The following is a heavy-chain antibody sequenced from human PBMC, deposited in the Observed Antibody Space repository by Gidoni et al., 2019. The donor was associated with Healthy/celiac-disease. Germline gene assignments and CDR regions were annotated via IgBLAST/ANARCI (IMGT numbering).Heavy chain of an antibody. D-gene: IGHD3-10*01. V-gene: IGHV3-21*01. CDR2: ISSSSSYI. Sequence: EVQLVESGGGLVKPGGSLRLSCAASGFTFSRHSMNWFRQAPGKGLEWVSSISSSSSYIYYADSVKGRFTISRDNAKNSLYMQMNSLRAEDTAVYYCARGGGEDYYGSGSYYTAPYYYYYMDVWGKGTTVTVSS. CDR3: ARGGGEDYYGSGSYYTAPYYYYYMDV. CDR1: GFTFSRHS. J-gene: IGHJ6*03.